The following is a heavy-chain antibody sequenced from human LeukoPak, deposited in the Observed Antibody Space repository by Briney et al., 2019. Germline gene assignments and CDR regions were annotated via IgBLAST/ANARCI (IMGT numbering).Heavy chain of an antibody. CDR1: GGSFSGHY. J-gene: IGHJ4*02. CDR3: ASGQYYDLWSGYYVD. CDR2: INHSGST. Sequence: SETLSLTCAVYGGSFSGHYWSWIRQPPGKGLEWIGEINHSGSTNYNPSLESRVTISVDTLKNHFSLKLSSVTAADTAVYYCASGQYYDLWSGYYVDWGQGTLVTVSA. V-gene: IGHV4-34*01. D-gene: IGHD3-3*01.